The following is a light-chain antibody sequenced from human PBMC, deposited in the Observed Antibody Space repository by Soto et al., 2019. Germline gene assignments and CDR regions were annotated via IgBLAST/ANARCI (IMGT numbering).Light chain of an antibody. CDR1: QGISSY. Sequence: DRVTFTCRASQGISSYLGWYPQKPRKAPKLLIYVTSTLQTGAPSRLSGSGSGTDFTLTISSLQPADFATYYCQQLNSSFGPGTKVAFK. V-gene: IGKV1-9*01. CDR3: QQLNSS. J-gene: IGKJ3*01. CDR2: VTS.